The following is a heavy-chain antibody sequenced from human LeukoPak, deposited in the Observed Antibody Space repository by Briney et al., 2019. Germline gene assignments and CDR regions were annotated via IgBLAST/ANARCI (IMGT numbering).Heavy chain of an antibody. V-gene: IGHV4-61*05. D-gene: IGHD3-22*01. CDR3: ASSSGYYHFDY. CDR1: GDSSSKRSYY. CDR2: IYYSGST. J-gene: IGHJ4*02. Sequence: SETLSLTCTISGDSSSKRSYYWGWIRQPPGKGLEWIGYIYYSGSTNYNPSLKSRVTISVDTSKNQFSLKLSSVTAADTAVYYCASSSGYYHFDYWGQGTLVTVSS.